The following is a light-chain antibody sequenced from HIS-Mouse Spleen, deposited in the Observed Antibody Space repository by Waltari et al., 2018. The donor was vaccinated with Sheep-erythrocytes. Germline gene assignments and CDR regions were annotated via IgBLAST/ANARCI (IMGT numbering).Light chain of an antibody. CDR3: YSTDSSGNHWV. V-gene: IGLV3-10*01. CDR1: ALPKKY. CDR2: EDS. J-gene: IGLJ3*02. Sequence: SYELTQPPSVSVSPGQTARIPCSGDALPKKYAYWYQQKSGQAPLLVIYEDSKRPSGIPERFSGSSSGTMATLTISGAQVEDDADYYCYSTDSSGNHWVFGGGTKLTVL.